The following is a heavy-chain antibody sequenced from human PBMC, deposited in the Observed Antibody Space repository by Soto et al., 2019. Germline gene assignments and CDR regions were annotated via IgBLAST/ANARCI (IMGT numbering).Heavy chain of an antibody. J-gene: IGHJ6*02. V-gene: IGHV1-46*01. CDR2: INPSGGST. CDR3: AREGITFFGVVRGSEAYYYYYGMAV. D-gene: IGHD3-3*01. Sequence: ASVKVSCKASGYTFTSYYMHWVRQAPGQGLEWMGIINPSGGSTSYAQKFQGRVTMTRDTSTSTVYMELSSLRSEDTAVYYCAREGITFFGVVRGSEAYYYYYGMAVWGQGTTVTVSS. CDR1: GYTFTSYY.